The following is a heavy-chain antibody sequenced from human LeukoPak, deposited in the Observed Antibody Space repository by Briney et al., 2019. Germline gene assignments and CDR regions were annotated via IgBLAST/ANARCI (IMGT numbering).Heavy chain of an antibody. Sequence: PSETLSLTCTVSGGSISSYYWSWIRQPAGKGLEWIGRIHTSGNTDYNPSLKSRVTMSVDTSKNQFSLKVRSVTVADTAVYYCARGLNFQSSGYYYVSDYYYMDVWGKGTTVTVSS. J-gene: IGHJ6*03. D-gene: IGHD3-22*01. CDR2: IHTSGNT. V-gene: IGHV4-4*07. CDR1: GGSISSYY. CDR3: ARGLNFQSSGYYYVSDYYYMDV.